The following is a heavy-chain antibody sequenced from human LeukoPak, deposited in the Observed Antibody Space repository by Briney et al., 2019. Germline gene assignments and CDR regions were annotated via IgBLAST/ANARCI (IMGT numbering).Heavy chain of an antibody. D-gene: IGHD5-12*01. CDR2: ISPNSGGT. CDR3: ARIYSGYDPPDAFDI. Sequence: ASVEVSCKASGYTFTGYYMQWVRQAPGQGLEWMGWISPNSGGTNYAQKFQGRVTMTRDTSISTAYMELSRLRSDDTAFYYCARIYSGYDPPDAFDIWGQGTMVTVSS. V-gene: IGHV1-2*02. J-gene: IGHJ3*02. CDR1: GYTFTGYY.